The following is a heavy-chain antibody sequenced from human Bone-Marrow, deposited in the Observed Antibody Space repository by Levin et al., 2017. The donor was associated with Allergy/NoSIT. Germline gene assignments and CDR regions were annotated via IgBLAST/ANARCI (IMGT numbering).Heavy chain of an antibody. CDR3: ARKLGYCSSTSCSRRWDAFDI. CDR2: INHSGST. CDR1: GGSFSGYY. D-gene: IGHD2-2*01. J-gene: IGHJ3*02. V-gene: IGHV4-34*01. Sequence: SETLSLTCAVYGGSFSGYYWSWIRQPPGKGLEWIGEINHSGSTNYNPSLKSRVTISVDTSKNQFSLKLSSVTAADTAVYYCARKLGYCSSTSCSRRWDAFDIWGQGTMVTVSS.